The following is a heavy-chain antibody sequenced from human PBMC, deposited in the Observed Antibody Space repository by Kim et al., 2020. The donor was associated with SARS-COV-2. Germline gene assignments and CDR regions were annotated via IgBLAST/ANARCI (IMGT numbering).Heavy chain of an antibody. CDR1: GYTFTSYD. CDR2: MNPNSGNT. CDR3: ARGSPYYYGSGSYQGGDY. Sequence: ASVKVSCKASGYTFTSYDINWVRQATGQGLEWMGWMNPNSGNTGYAQKFQGRVTMTRNTSISTAYMELSSLRSEDTAVYYCARGSPYYYGSGSYQGGDYWGQGTLVTVSS. D-gene: IGHD3-10*01. J-gene: IGHJ4*02. V-gene: IGHV1-8*01.